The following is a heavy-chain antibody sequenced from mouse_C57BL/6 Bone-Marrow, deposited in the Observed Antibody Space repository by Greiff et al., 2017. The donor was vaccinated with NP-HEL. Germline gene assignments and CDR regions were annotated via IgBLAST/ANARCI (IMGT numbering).Heavy chain of an antibody. V-gene: IGHV1-54*01. CDR1: GYAFTNYL. CDR3: ARSRYYPRPYWYFYV. Sequence: QVQLQQSGAELVRPGTSVKVSCKASGYAFTNYLIEWVKQRPGQGLEWIGVINPGSGGTNYNEKFKGKATLTADKSSSTAYMQLSSLTSEDSAVYFVARSRYYPRPYWYFYVWGTGTTVTVSS. D-gene: IGHD1-1*01. CDR2: INPGSGGT. J-gene: IGHJ1*03.